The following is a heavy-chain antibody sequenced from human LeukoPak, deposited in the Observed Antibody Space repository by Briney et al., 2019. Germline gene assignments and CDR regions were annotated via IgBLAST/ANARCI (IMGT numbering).Heavy chain of an antibody. J-gene: IGHJ3*02. Sequence: HSGGSLRLSCAASGFTFSSYAMSWVRQAPGKGLECVSAISGSGGSTYYADSVRGRFTISRDNSKNTLYLQMNSLRAEDTAVYYCAKDFGYYGSGEIDDAFDIWGQGTMVTVSS. CDR1: GFTFSSYA. CDR3: AKDFGYYGSGEIDDAFDI. V-gene: IGHV3-23*01. D-gene: IGHD3-10*01. CDR2: ISGSGGST.